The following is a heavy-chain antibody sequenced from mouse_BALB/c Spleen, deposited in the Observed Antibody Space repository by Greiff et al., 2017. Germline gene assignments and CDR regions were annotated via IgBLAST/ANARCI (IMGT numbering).Heavy chain of an antibody. CDR3: ARHDGYYYAMDY. CDR2: ISSGGSYT. J-gene: IGHJ4*01. D-gene: IGHD2-3*01. Sequence: EVQRVESGGGLVKPGGSLKLSCAASGFTFSSYAMPWVRQTPEKRLEWVATISSGGSYTYYPDSVKGRFTISRDNAKNTLYLQMSSLRSKDTAMYYCARHDGYYYAMDYWGQGTSVTVSS. V-gene: IGHV5-9-3*01. CDR1: GFTFSSYA.